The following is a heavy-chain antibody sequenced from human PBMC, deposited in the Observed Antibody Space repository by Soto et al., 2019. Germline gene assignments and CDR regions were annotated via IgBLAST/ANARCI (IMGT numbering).Heavy chain of an antibody. V-gene: IGHV1-18*01. CDR3: ARTPPRVTAAGLDC. J-gene: IGHJ4*02. CDR2: ISANNGDT. Sequence: QVQLVQSGAEVKRPGASVKVSCKASGYTFTSYGINWVRQAPGQGLEWVGWISANNGDTNYAQDSEGRVTLTTDTPTTTAYMDLRSLMSDDTAVYYCARTPPRVTAAGLDCWGQGTLVTVSS. CDR1: GYTFTSYG. D-gene: IGHD6-13*01.